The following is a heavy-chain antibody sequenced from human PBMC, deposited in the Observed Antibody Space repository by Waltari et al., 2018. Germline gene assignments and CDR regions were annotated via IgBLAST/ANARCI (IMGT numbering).Heavy chain of an antibody. Sequence: QVQLQESGPGLVKPSETLSLTCSVSGSSINTYYWIWIRQPPGKGLEYIGYIYSSGSSNYNPSFKSRVTISLDMSKNQSSLKLTSVTAADTAVYYCARGGLTMLSNWFDPWGQGTLVTVSS. CDR2: IYSSGSS. CDR1: GSSINTYY. V-gene: IGHV4-59*01. D-gene: IGHD3-10*01. CDR3: ARGGLTMLSNWFDP. J-gene: IGHJ5*02.